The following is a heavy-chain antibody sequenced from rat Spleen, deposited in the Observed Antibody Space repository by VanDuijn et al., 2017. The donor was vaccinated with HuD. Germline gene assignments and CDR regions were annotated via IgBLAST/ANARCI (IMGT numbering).Heavy chain of an antibody. CDR3: ATDTILRVWTFFDY. V-gene: IGHV5-29*01. CDR1: GFTFSDYG. J-gene: IGHJ2*01. Sequence: EVQLVESGGGLVQPGRSMKLSCAASGFTFSDYGVAWVRQAPTKGLEWVATISYGESSGHRSTYYRDSVKGRFTISRDNAKSTLYLQMDSLRSEDTATYYCATDTILRVWTFFDYWGQGVMVTVSS. D-gene: IGHD1-7*01. CDR2: ISYGESSGHRST.